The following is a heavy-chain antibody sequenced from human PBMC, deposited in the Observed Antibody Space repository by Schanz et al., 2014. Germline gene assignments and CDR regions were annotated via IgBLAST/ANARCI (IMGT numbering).Heavy chain of an antibody. CDR1: GFIFRSFG. V-gene: IGHV3-33*01. CDR2: IWSDGTNE. Sequence: QGQLVESGGGVVQPGKSLRLSCATSGFIFRSFGIHWVRQAPGKGLEWVAVIWSDGTNEYYADSVKGRFTISRDNAKNTLYLQMNSLRAEDTAVYYCARGGPAYYFDDWGQGTLVTVSS. CDR3: ARGGPAYYFDD. J-gene: IGHJ4*02.